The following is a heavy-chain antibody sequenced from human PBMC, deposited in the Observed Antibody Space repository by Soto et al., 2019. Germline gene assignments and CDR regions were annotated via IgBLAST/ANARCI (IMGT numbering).Heavy chain of an antibody. CDR2: INPYSGGA. D-gene: IGHD3-10*01. J-gene: IGHJ5*02. Sequence: QVKLLQSGAEVKKPGASVKVSCKASGYTFTGYFMHWVRQAPGQGLEWMGWINPYSGGADYAQSFQGRVTMTRDTSISTVYMELSRLSFDDTAVYYCARVIRGAYYNSPLDTWGQGTVVTVSS. CDR1: GYTFTGYF. V-gene: IGHV1-2*02. CDR3: ARVIRGAYYNSPLDT.